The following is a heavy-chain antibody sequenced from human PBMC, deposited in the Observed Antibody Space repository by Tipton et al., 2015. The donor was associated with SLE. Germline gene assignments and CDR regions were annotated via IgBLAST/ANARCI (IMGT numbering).Heavy chain of an antibody. J-gene: IGHJ4*02. CDR3: ARGGFDWGFPYFDF. CDR2: IYHNESS. Sequence: TLSLTCTVSGGSINEYYWSWIRQAPGKGLEWIGYIYHNESSTYNLSLRRRVTMSIATSQNQFSLKLTSVTAADTALYYCARGGFDWGFPYFDFWGQGVLVTVS. D-gene: IGHD3-9*01. V-gene: IGHV4-59*08. CDR1: GGSINEYY.